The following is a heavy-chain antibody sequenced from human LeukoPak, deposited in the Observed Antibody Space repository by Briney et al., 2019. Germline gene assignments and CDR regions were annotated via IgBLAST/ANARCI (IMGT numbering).Heavy chain of an antibody. CDR2: ISYDGSNK. Sequence: GRSLRLSWAAAGFTFSSYGMHWVRQAPGKGLEWVAVISYDGSNKYYRDSVKGRFTISRDNSKNTLYLQMNRLRAEAKAVYYCAKRTGLATVTTDAFDIWGQGTMVTVSS. J-gene: IGHJ3*02. CDR1: GFTFSSYG. CDR3: AKRTGLATVTTDAFDI. V-gene: IGHV3-30*18. D-gene: IGHD4-17*01.